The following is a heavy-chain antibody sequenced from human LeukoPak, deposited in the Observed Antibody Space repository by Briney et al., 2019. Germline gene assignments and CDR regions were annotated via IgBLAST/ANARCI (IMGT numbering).Heavy chain of an antibody. CDR2: IYPGDSDT. Sequence: GESLKISRKGSGYSFTSYWIGWVRQTPGKGLEWMGIIYPGDSDTRYSPSFQRQVTMSADKSISTAYLQWSSLRASDTAVYFCARRQSCSGGSCYEDFDYWGQGTLVTVSS. V-gene: IGHV5-51*01. CDR1: GYSFTSYW. D-gene: IGHD2-15*01. J-gene: IGHJ4*02. CDR3: ARRQSCSGGSCYEDFDY.